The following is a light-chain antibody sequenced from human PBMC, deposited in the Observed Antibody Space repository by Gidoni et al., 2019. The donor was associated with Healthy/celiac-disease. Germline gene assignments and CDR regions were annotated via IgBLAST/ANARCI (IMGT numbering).Light chain of an antibody. J-gene: IGKJ2*01. CDR3: QQYYSTPYT. V-gene: IGKV4-1*01. CDR2: WAS. CDR1: QRVLYSSNNRNY. Sequence: DIVMTQSPDSLPVSRGERATINCKSSQRVLYSSNNRNYLAWYQQKPGQPPKLLIYWASTRESGVPDRFSGSGSGTDFTLTISSLQAEDVAVYYCQQYYSTPYTFGQGTKLEIK.